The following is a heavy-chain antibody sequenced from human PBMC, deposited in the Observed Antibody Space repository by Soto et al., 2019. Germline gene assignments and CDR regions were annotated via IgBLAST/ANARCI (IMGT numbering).Heavy chain of an antibody. D-gene: IGHD3-10*01. V-gene: IGHV1-69*02. CDR2: IIPILDVA. Sequence: QVQLVQSGAEVKKPGSSVRVSCKASGDIFSNYTISWVRQAHGQGLEWMGRIIPILDVADYPLRFQGRVTITADKSTSTVHMELSSLRSEDTAIYYCARVKTDSGSYEGDYYMDVWGKGTTVTVSS. J-gene: IGHJ6*03. CDR3: ARVKTDSGSYEGDYYMDV. CDR1: GDIFSNYT.